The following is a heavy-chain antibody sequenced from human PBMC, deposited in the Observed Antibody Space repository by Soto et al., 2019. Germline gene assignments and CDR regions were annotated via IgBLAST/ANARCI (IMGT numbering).Heavy chain of an antibody. CDR1: GFTFSSYG. CDR3: AKALVVVAATHAFDI. D-gene: IGHD2-15*01. CDR2: ISYDGSNK. V-gene: IGHV3-30*18. J-gene: IGHJ3*02. Sequence: PGGSLRLSCAASGFTFSSYGMHWVRQAPGKGLEWVAVISYDGSNKYYADSVKGRFTISRDNSKNTLYLQMNSLRAEDTAVYYCAKALVVVAATHAFDIWGQGTMVT.